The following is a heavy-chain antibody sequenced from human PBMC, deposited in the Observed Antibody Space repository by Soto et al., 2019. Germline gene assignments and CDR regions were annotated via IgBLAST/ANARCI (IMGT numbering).Heavy chain of an antibody. V-gene: IGHV1-18*01. CDR1: GYTFTSYG. J-gene: IGHJ1*01. D-gene: IGHD3-10*01. CDR3: ARDYDLSGYGSGSYYTY. CDR2: ISAYNGNT. Sequence: QVQLVQSGAEVKKPGASVKVSCKASGYTFTSYGISWVRQAPGQGLEWMGWISAYNGNTNYAQKLQGRVTMTTDTSTSTAYIELRSLRSDDTAVYYCARDYDLSGYGSGSYYTYWGQGTLVTVSS.